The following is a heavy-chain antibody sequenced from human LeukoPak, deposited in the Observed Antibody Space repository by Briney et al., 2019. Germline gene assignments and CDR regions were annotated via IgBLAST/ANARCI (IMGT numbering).Heavy chain of an antibody. Sequence: PSETLSLTCTVSGGSISSSSYYWGWIRQPPGKGLEWIGSIYYSGSTYYNPSLKSRVTISVDTSKNQFSLKLSSVTAADTAVYYCARDTYYYDSSGYQNWFDPWGQGTLVTVSS. CDR3: ARDTYYYDSSGYQNWFDP. D-gene: IGHD3-22*01. V-gene: IGHV4-39*07. J-gene: IGHJ5*02. CDR2: IYYSGST. CDR1: GGSISSSSYY.